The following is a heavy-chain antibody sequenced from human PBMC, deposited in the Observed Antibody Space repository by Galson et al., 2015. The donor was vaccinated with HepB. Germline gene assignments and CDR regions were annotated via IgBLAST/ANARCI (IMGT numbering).Heavy chain of an antibody. CDR1: GFTFSSYS. J-gene: IGHJ5*02. D-gene: IGHD3-3*01. V-gene: IGHV3-48*01. CDR2: ISSSSSTI. Sequence: SLRLSCAASGFTFSSYSMNWVRQAPGKGLEWVSYISSSSSTIYYADSVKGRFTISRDNAKNSLYLQMNSLRAEDTAVYYCARELPLLRFLEWLAPWGQGTLVTVSS. CDR3: ARELPLLRFLEWLAP.